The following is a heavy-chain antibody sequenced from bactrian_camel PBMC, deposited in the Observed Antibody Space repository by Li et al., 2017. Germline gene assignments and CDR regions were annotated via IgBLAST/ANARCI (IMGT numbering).Heavy chain of an antibody. D-gene: IGHD3*01. V-gene: IGHV3S53*01. CDR2: VLPDGSA. J-gene: IGHJ4*01. CDR3: ARSSGRYCLLKLRDFII. Sequence: HVQLVESGGGSVQVGGSLTLACTAHGFTANKCGMDWYRQAAGKQRQWVSHVLPDGSATFPDPVKGRFNITVDKAADTVYLQMASLKPEDSAMYYCARSSGRYCLLKLRDFIIWGQGTQVTVS. CDR1: GFTANKCG.